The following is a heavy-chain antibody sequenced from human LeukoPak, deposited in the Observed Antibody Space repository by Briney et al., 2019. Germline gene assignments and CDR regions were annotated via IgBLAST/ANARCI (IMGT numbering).Heavy chain of an antibody. CDR3: ARGPSGADTYYMDV. D-gene: IGHD3-10*01. CDR2: MNSNSGNT. CDR1: GYTFTSYD. Sequence: ASVKVSCKASGYTFTSYDINWLRQATGQGLEWMGWMNSNSGNTGYAQKFQGRVTMTRNTSISTAYMELSSLRSEDTAVYYCARGPSGADTYYMDVWGKGTTVTVSS. J-gene: IGHJ6*03. V-gene: IGHV1-8*01.